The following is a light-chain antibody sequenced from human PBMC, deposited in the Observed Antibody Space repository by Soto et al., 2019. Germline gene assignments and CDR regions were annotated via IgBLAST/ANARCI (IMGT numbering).Light chain of an antibody. V-gene: IGLV4-60*02. Sequence: QPVLTQSSSASASLGSSVKLTCTLSSWHSTYIIAWHQQQPGKAPRFLMKIEGSGSYKKGSGVPDRFSGSSSGADRDLTISNLQFEDEADYYCETGDRNTRVFGGGTKLTVL. J-gene: IGLJ2*01. CDR3: ETGDRNTRV. CDR2: IEGSGSY. CDR1: SWHSTYI.